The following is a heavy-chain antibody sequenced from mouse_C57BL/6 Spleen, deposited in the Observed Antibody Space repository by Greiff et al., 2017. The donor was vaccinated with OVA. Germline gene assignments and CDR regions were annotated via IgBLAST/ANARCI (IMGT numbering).Heavy chain of an antibody. CDR2: ISGGGGNT. CDR1: GFTFSSYT. CDR3: ARQGLYYGNYVSFAY. V-gene: IGHV5-9*01. J-gene: IGHJ3*01. Sequence: EVKLMESGGGLVKPGGSLKLSCAASGFTFSSYTMSWVRQTPEKRLEWVATISGGGGNTYYPDSVKGRFTISRDNAKNTLYLQMSSLRSEDTALYYCARQGLYYGNYVSFAYWGQGTLVTVSA. D-gene: IGHD2-1*01.